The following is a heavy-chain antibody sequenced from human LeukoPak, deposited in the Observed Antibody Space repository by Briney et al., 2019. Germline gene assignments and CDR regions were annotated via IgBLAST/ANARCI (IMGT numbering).Heavy chain of an antibody. CDR1: GYTFTSYG. CDR2: ISAYNGNT. V-gene: IGHV1-18*01. D-gene: IGHD6-13*01. Sequence: GASVKVSCKASGYTFTSYGISWVRQAPGQGLEWMGWISAYNGNTDYAQKFQGRVTITADESTSAAYMELSSLRSEDTAVYYCARDLGIAAAGRGSPGYFQHWGQGTLVTVSS. CDR3: ARDLGIAAAGRGSPGYFQH. J-gene: IGHJ1*01.